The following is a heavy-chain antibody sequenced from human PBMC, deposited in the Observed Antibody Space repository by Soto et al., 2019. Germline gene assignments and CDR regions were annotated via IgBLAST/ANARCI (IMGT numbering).Heavy chain of an antibody. V-gene: IGHV1-8*02. Sequence: ASVKVSCKASGYTFTSYGISWVRQAPGQGLEWMGWMNPNNGNTSYAQKFQGRVTMTRNTSISTAYMELSSLRSEDTAVYYCARYSSGWAPYAFDIWGQGTMVTVSS. J-gene: IGHJ3*02. D-gene: IGHD6-19*01. CDR2: MNPNNGNT. CDR3: ARYSSGWAPYAFDI. CDR1: GYTFTSYG.